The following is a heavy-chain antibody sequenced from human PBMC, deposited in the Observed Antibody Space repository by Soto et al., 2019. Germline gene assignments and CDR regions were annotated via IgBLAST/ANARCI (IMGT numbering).Heavy chain of an antibody. CDR3: SRVEYFDLWHGYYYYYGIGV. D-gene: IGHD3-3*01. CDR1: GFTFSDYY. Sequence: GGSLRLSCAASGFTFSDYYMSWIRQAPGKGLEWVSYISSSGSAIYYADSVKGRFTISRDNAKNSLYLQMNRLRAEDTDVYFCSRVEYFDLWHGYYYYYGIGVLGQGTPVTVSS. CDR2: ISSSGSAI. V-gene: IGHV3-11*01. J-gene: IGHJ6*02.